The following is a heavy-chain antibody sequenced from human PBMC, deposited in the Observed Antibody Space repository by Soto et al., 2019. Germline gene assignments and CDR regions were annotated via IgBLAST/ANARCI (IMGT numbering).Heavy chain of an antibody. CDR3: ARGRRDSSYPQYYNGMDV. Sequence: QVQLQESGPGLVKPSQTLSLTCTVSGGSISSGGYYWSWIRQHPGKGLEWIGYIYYIGSTYYNPSLHSRVTISVDTSKYHFSLKLSSVTAADTAVYYCARGRRDSSYPQYYNGMDVSGQGATVTVSS. J-gene: IGHJ6*02. D-gene: IGHD2-15*01. V-gene: IGHV4-31*03. CDR1: GGSISSGGYY. CDR2: IYYIGST.